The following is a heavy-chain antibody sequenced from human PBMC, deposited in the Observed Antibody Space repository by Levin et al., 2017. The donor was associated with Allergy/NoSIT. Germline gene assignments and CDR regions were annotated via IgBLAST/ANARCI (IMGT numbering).Heavy chain of an antibody. CDR2: IRPGDSST. CDR1: GYTFTSYY. CDR3: AREKAGTAPDY. J-gene: IGHJ4*02. V-gene: IGHV1-46*01. D-gene: IGHD1-14*01. Sequence: KVSCKASGYTFTSYYMQWVRQAPGQGLEWVGLIRPGDSSTVYAQKFQGRVTVTRDTSTSTVYMELSSLRSDDTALYYCAREKAGTAPDYWGQGTLVTVSS.